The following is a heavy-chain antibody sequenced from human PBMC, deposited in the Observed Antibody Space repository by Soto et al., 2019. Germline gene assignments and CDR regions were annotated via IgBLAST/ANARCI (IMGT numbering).Heavy chain of an antibody. CDR3: GGAITCSSVKCAGGY. D-gene: IGHD2-2*01. V-gene: IGHV1-69*01. J-gene: IGHJ4*02. Sequence: QVQLMQSGAEVKKPGSSVKVSCKASGGTFSTYAISWVRQAPGQGLEWLGAIVPIFDTANYAQKFQGRVTITADESSVTVCMELTCLKSADAAGLYCGGAITCSSVKCAGGYWGQGTLVSGSS. CDR2: IVPIFDTA. CDR1: GGTFSTYA.